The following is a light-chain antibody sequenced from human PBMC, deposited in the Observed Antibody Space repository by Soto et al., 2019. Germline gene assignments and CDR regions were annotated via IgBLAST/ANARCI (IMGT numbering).Light chain of an antibody. CDR1: QSVLYTSNNKNY. V-gene: IGKV4-1*01. J-gene: IGKJ1*01. CDR3: QQYYTNSWT. Sequence: DIVMTQSPDSLAVSLGERATINCKSSQSVLYTSNNKNYLAWYQQKPGQPPSLLIYWASTRESGVPDRFSGSGSGTDFTLTISSLQAEDVAVYYCQQYYTNSWTFGQGTKVDIK. CDR2: WAS.